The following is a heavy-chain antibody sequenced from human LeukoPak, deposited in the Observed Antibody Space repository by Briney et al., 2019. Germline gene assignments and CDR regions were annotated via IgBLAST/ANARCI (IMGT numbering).Heavy chain of an antibody. CDR2: IKQDGSEK. CDR1: GFTFDDYG. CDR3: ARDTGWFDP. J-gene: IGHJ5*02. V-gene: IGHV3-7*01. D-gene: IGHD4-17*01. Sequence: GGSLRLSCAASGFTFDDYGMSWVRQAPGKGLEWVANIKQDGSEKYYVDSVKGRFTISRDNVKNSLYLQMNSLRAEDTAVYYCARDTGWFDPWGQGTLVTVSS.